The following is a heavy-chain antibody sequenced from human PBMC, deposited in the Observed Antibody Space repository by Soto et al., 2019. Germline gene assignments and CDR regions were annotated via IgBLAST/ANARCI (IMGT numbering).Heavy chain of an antibody. D-gene: IGHD2-21*01. CDR1: GFTFSSYW. J-gene: IGHJ4*02. Sequence: GGSLRLSCAASGFTFSSYWMSWVRQAPGKGLEWVAKIKQDGSGKYSVDSGTGRFTISRDNARNSLYLQMNSLRAEDTAVYYCARGTKHVGDFWGQGTLVTVSS. CDR2: IKQDGSGK. V-gene: IGHV3-7*01. CDR3: ARGTKHVGDF.